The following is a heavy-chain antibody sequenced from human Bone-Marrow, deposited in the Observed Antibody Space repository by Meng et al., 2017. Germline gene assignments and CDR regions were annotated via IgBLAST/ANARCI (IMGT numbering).Heavy chain of an antibody. V-gene: IGHV1-69*06. CDR3: ERGYFNYGATGEYYGMDV. D-gene: IGHD4-17*01. CDR1: GGTFSNYA. Sequence: SVKVSCKASGGTFSNYAINWVRQAPGQGLEWMGGIIPIFGTANYAQKFQGRVTITADKSTSTAYMELSSLRSEDTAVYYCERGYFNYGATGEYYGMDVWGQGTTVTVSS. CDR2: IIPIFGTA. J-gene: IGHJ6*02.